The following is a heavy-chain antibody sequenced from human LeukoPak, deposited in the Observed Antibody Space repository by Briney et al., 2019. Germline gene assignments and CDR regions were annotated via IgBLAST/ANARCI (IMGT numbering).Heavy chain of an antibody. CDR2: ISSSGDIK. V-gene: IGHV3-11*01. Sequence: GGSLRLSCAAAGFTFSDYYMSWIRQAPGKGLEWVSDISSSGDIKSYADSVKGRFTISRDNAKTSLHLQMNSLRAEDTAVYYCAREIVAGAFDYWGQGTLVTVSS. CDR1: GFTFSDYY. CDR3: AREIVAGAFDY. D-gene: IGHD6-19*01. J-gene: IGHJ4*02.